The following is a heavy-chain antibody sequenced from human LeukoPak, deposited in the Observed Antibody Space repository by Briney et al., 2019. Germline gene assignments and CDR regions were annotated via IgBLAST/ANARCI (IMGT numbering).Heavy chain of an antibody. V-gene: IGHV4-39*07. Sequence: RPSETLSLTCTVSGGSISSSTYYWAWIRQPPGKGLEWIGSIYYSGSTYYNPSLKSRVTISLDTSKNHFSLKLSSVTAADTAVYYCARGGGGGPEDYWGQGTLVTVSS. J-gene: IGHJ4*02. CDR1: GGSISSSTYY. D-gene: IGHD3-16*01. CDR3: ARGGGGGPEDY. CDR2: IYYSGST.